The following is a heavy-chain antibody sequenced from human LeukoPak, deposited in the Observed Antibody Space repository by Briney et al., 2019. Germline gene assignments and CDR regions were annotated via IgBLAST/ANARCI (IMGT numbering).Heavy chain of an antibody. CDR3: AKGYDSSGYYLTVDY. Sequence: PGRSLRLSCAASGFTFSRYWMHWVRQAPGKGLMWVSRISPDGSTTLYADSVKGRFTISRDNSKNTLYLQMNSLRAEDTAVYYCAKGYDSSGYYLTVDYWGQGTLVTVSS. V-gene: IGHV3-74*03. D-gene: IGHD3-22*01. J-gene: IGHJ4*02. CDR1: GFTFSRYW. CDR2: ISPDGSTT.